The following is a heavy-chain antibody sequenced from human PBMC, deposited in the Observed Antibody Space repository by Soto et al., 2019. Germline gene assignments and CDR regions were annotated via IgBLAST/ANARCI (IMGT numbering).Heavy chain of an antibody. J-gene: IGHJ3*02. D-gene: IGHD2-15*01. CDR1: GFTFSDYY. CDR3: ARVRGEYCSGGSCYFDAFDI. V-gene: IGHV3-11*01. Sequence: GGSLRLSCAASGFTFSDYYMSWIRQAPGKGLEWVSYISSSGSTIYYADSVKGRFTISRDNAKNSLYLQMNSLRAEDTAVYYCARVRGEYCSGGSCYFDAFDIWGQGTMVTVSS. CDR2: ISSSGSTI.